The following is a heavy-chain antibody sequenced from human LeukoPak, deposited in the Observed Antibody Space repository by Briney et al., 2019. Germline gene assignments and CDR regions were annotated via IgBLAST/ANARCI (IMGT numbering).Heavy chain of an antibody. Sequence: GGSLRLSCAASGFTFSSYSMNWVRQAPGKGLEWVSYISSSSSTIYYADSVKGRFTISRGNAKNSLYLQMNSLRAEDTAVYYCARGQGGAAYYYYYYMDVWGKGTTVTVSS. CDR3: ARGQGGAAYYYYYYMDV. CDR1: GFTFSSYS. J-gene: IGHJ6*03. D-gene: IGHD1-26*01. V-gene: IGHV3-48*04. CDR2: ISSSSSTI.